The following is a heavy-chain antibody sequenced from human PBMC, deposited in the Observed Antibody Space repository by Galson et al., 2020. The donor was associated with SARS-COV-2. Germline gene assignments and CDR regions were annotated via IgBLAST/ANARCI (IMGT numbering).Heavy chain of an antibody. D-gene: IGHD3-22*01. CDR2: INGDGRSR. V-gene: IGHV3-74*01. CDR1: GFTFSNYW. Sequence: GGSLRLSCAATGFTFSNYWMHWVRQAPGTGLVWIPRINGDGRSRTYADSVKGRFTISRDSAKNTVSLQMNSLRAEDTAVYYCANQEFYYGSSGYEESDYGMDVWGQGTTVTVSS. J-gene: IGHJ6*02. CDR3: ANQEFYYGSSGYEESDYGMDV.